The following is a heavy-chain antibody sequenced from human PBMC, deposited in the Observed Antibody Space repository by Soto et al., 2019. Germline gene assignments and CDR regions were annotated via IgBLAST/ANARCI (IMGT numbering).Heavy chain of an antibody. D-gene: IGHD3-3*01. J-gene: IGHJ4*02. Sequence: GASVKVSCKASGYTFTSYGISWVRQAPGQGLERMGWISAYNGNTNYAQKLQGRVTMTTDTSTSTAYMELRSLRSDDTAVYYCARDAFPRLRFLNFFHFDYWGQGTLVTVSS. CDR3: ARDAFPRLRFLNFFHFDY. V-gene: IGHV1-18*01. CDR2: ISAYNGNT. CDR1: GYTFTSYG.